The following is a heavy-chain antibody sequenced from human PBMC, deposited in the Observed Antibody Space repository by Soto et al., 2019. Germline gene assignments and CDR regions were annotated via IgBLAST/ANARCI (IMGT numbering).Heavy chain of an antibody. CDR1: DYTFTSYG. V-gene: IGHV1-18*04. CDR3: ARAAETRYYGMDV. CDR2: INTYSGNT. Sequence: QVQLVQSGAEVKKPGASVKVSCKASDYTFTSYGISWVRQAPGQGLEWMGWINTYSGNTDYARKFQGRVKMTTDTSTSTAQMEMRSLRFDDRAVYYCARAAETRYYGMDVWGEGTTVTVSS. J-gene: IGHJ6*02.